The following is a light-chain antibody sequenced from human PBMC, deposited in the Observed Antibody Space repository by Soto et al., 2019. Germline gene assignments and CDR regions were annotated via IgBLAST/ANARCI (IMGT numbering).Light chain of an antibody. V-gene: IGKV1-6*01. CDR1: QGIRND. CDR3: QQSYNTVT. CDR2: AAS. J-gene: IGKJ5*01. Sequence: AIQMTQSPSSLSASVGDRVTITCRASQGIRNDLGWYQQKPGKAPKLLIYAASSSQSGVPSRFSGSGSGTDFTLTISSLQPEDFATYYCQQSYNTVTFGQGTRLEIK.